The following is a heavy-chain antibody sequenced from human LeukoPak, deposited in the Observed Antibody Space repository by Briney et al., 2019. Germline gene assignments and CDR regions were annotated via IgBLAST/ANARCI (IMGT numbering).Heavy chain of an antibody. V-gene: IGHV4-59*12. CDR3: AREGRWPTTLAFDI. D-gene: IGHD4-11*01. J-gene: IGHJ3*02. CDR1: GGSISSYY. CDR2: IYYSGRT. Sequence: PSETLSLTCTVSGGSISSYYWSWIRQPPGKGLEWIGYIYYSGRTNYNPSLKSRVTISVDTSKNQFSLKLSSVTAADTAVYYCAREGRWPTTLAFDIWGQGTMVTVSS.